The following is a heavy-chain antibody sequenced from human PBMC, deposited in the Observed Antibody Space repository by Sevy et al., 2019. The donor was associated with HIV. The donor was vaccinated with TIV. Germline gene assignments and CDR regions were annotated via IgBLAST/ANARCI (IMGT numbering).Heavy chain of an antibody. CDR2: ISKSSSYI. D-gene: IGHD3-10*01. CDR1: GSSFESFA. V-gene: IGHV3-21*04. J-gene: IGHJ6*02. Sequence: GGSLRLSCAASGSSFESFAMNWVRQAPGKGLEWVACISKSSSYIYYADSVKGRFTISRDNAKNSLFLQMNSLGAEDTAIYYCTRGSGIDYYEKGMDLWGQGTTVTVSS. CDR3: TRGSGIDYYEKGMDL.